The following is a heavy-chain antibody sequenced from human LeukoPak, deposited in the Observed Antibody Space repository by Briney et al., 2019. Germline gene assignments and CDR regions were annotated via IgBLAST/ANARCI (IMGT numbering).Heavy chain of an antibody. CDR3: ARDSITMVRGVIS. CDR1: GGSFSGYY. J-gene: IGHJ5*02. V-gene: IGHV4-38-2*02. Sequence: PSETLSLTCAVYGGSFSGYYWGWIRQPPGKGLEWIGSIYHSGSTYYNPSLKSRVTISVDTSKNQFSLKLSSVTAADTAVYYCARDSITMVRGVISWGQGTLVTVSS. D-gene: IGHD3-10*01. CDR2: IYHSGST.